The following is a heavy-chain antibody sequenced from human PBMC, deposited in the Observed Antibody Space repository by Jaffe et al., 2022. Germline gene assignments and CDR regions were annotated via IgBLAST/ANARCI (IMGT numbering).Heavy chain of an antibody. CDR2: IYTSGST. CDR1: GGSISSGSYY. D-gene: IGHD6-19*01. Sequence: QVQLQESGPGLVKPSQTLSLTCTVSGGSISSGSYYWSWIRQPAGKGLEWIGRIYTSGSTNYNPSLKSRVTISVDTSKNQFSLKLSSVTAADTAVYYCARSSQYSSGWWDAFDIWGQGTMVTVSS. V-gene: IGHV4-61*02. CDR3: ARSSQYSSGWWDAFDI. J-gene: IGHJ3*02.